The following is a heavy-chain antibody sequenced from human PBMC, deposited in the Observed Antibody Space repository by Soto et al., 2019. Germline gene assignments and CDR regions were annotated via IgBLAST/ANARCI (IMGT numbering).Heavy chain of an antibody. Sequence: QVQLVESGGGVAQPEKSLRLSCTASGFTFSSYGMHWVRQVPGKGLEWVALIWYDGSKKYYADSVKGRFTISRDNSKNTLFLQMDSLSAEHTAVYHCARDGYCSGGSCYRVLSFDYWGQGTLVTVSS. CDR2: IWYDGSKK. D-gene: IGHD2-15*01. CDR3: ARDGYCSGGSCYRVLSFDY. V-gene: IGHV3-33*01. CDR1: GFTFSSYG. J-gene: IGHJ4*02.